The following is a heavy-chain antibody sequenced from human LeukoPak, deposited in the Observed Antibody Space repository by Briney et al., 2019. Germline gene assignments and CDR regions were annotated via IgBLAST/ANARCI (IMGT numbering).Heavy chain of an antibody. V-gene: IGHV4-59*12. J-gene: IGHJ4*02. Sequence: SETLSLTCTVSGGSISSYYWSWIRQPPGKGLEWIGYIYYSGSTNYNPSLKSRVTISVDTSKNQFSLKLSSVTAADTAVYYCARHRRYSSSWFPLDFDYWGQGTLVTVSS. CDR1: GGSISSYY. D-gene: IGHD6-13*01. CDR3: ARHRRYSSSWFPLDFDY. CDR2: IYYSGST.